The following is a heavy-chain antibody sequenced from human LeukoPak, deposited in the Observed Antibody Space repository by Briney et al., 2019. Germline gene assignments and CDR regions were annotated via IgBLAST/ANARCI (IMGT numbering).Heavy chain of an antibody. D-gene: IGHD3-10*01. CDR3: ATDSMLVSGSGSYFDY. CDR1: GFTFDDYA. Sequence: PGRSLRLSCAASGFTFDDYAMHWVRQGPGKGLEWVSGISWNSGSIVYADSVKGRFTISRDNAKNSLYLQMDTLRPEDTGLYYCATDSMLVSGSGSYFDYWGQGTLVTVSS. V-gene: IGHV3-9*01. CDR2: ISWNSGSI. J-gene: IGHJ4*02.